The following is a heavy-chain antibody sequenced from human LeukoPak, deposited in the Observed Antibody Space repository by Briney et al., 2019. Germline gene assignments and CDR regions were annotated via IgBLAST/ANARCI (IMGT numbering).Heavy chain of an antibody. Sequence: PGGSLRLSCAASGFTFSSYAMHWVRQAPGKGLEWVAVISYDGSNKYYADSVKGRFTISRDNSKNTLYLQMNSLRAEDTAVYYCARDLWSVYRSQGFPSVQGSGSYYYYYYGMDVWGQGTTVTVSS. J-gene: IGHJ6*02. CDR3: ARDLWSVYRSQGFPSVQGSGSYYYYYYGMDV. D-gene: IGHD3-10*01. V-gene: IGHV3-30-3*01. CDR2: ISYDGSNK. CDR1: GFTFSSYA.